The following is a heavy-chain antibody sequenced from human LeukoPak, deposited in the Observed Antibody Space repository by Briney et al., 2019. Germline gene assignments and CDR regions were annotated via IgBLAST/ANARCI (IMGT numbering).Heavy chain of an antibody. V-gene: IGHV1-69*04. J-gene: IGHJ4*02. D-gene: IGHD1-26*01. CDR1: GGTFSSYA. Sequence: ASVKVSCTASGGTFSSYAISWVRQAPGQGLEWMGRIIPILGIANYAQKFQGRVTITADKSTSTAYMELSSLRSEDTAVYYCATGRIVGANDYWGQGTLVTVSS. CDR2: IIPILGIA. CDR3: ATGRIVGANDY.